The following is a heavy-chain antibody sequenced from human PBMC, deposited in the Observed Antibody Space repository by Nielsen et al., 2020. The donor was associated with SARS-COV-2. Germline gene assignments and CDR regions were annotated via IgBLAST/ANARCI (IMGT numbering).Heavy chain of an antibody. CDR3: ARAGSGSYYDNWFDP. Sequence: ASVKVSCKASGYTFTSYAMNWVRQASGQGLEWMGWINTNTGNPTYAQGFTGRFVFSLDTSVSTAYLQISSLKAEDTAVYYCARAGSGSYYDNWFDPWGQGTLVTVSS. CDR1: GYTFTSYA. J-gene: IGHJ5*02. V-gene: IGHV7-4-1*02. CDR2: INTNTGNP. D-gene: IGHD1-26*01.